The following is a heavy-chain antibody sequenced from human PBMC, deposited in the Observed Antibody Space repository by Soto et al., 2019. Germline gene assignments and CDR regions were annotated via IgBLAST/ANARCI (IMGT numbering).Heavy chain of an antibody. CDR2: ISWNSGSI. CDR1: GFTFDDYA. V-gene: IGHV3-9*01. CDR3: AKDFEAAADLDAFDI. D-gene: IGHD6-13*01. J-gene: IGHJ3*02. Sequence: SLRLSCAASGFTFDDYAMHWVRQAPGKGLEWVSGISWNSGSIGYADSVKGRFTISRDNAKNSLYLQMNSLRAEDTALYYCAKDFEAAADLDAFDIWGQGTMVTVSS.